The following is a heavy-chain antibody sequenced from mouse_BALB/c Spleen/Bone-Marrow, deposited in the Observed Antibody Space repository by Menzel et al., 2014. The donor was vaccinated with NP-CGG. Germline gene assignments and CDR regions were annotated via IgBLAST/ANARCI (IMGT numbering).Heavy chain of an antibody. V-gene: IGHV1-67*01. CDR2: ISTYSGNT. CDR1: GYTFTDYA. CDR3: ATGIYYDSTWFAY. J-gene: IGHJ3*01. Sequence: VKLQESGPELVRPGVSVKISCKGSGYTFTDYAMHWVKQSHAKSLEWIGVISTYSGNTNYNQKFKGKATMTVDKSSSTAYMELARLTSEDSAIYYCATGIYYDSTWFAYWGQGTLVTVSA. D-gene: IGHD2-4*01.